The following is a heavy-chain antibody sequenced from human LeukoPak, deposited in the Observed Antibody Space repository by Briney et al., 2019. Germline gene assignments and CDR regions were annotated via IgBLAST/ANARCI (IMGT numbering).Heavy chain of an antibody. CDR1: RFTFSSYC. V-gene: IGHV3-30*18. Sequence: GRSLRLSCEASRFTFSSYCMHWVRQAPGKGLEWVAVISYDGSNRYYADSVKGRFTISRDNSKNMLYLQMNSLRAEDTAVYYCAKPPGSSWFGPYYFDYWGQGTLVTVSS. D-gene: IGHD6-13*01. CDR3: AKPPGSSWFGPYYFDY. J-gene: IGHJ4*02. CDR2: ISYDGSNR.